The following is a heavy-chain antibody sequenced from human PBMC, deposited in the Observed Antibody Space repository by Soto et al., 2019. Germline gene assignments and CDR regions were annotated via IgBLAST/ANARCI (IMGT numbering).Heavy chain of an antibody. Sequence: EVQLLESGGGLVQPGGSLRLSCAASGFTLSSYALSWVRQAPGKGLNWVSGISGSGDFTFDADSVKGRFTISRDNSVNTLYLQMNSLRVGDTAVYYCARGPTIFGVGVDAFDIWGQGTMVTVSS. CDR2: ISGSGDFT. J-gene: IGHJ3*02. V-gene: IGHV3-23*01. D-gene: IGHD3-3*01. CDR3: ARGPTIFGVGVDAFDI. CDR1: GFTLSSYA.